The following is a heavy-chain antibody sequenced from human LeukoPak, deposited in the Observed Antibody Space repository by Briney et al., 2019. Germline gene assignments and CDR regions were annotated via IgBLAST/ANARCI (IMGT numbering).Heavy chain of an antibody. J-gene: IGHJ4*02. D-gene: IGHD3-10*01. V-gene: IGHV3-23*01. CDR1: GFTFSSYA. Sequence: GGSLRLSCAASGFTFSSYAMSWVRQAPGKGLEWVSAISGSGGSTYYAGSVKGRFTISRDNSKNTLYLQMNSLRAEDTAVYYCAKVRGYGSGSYDYWGQGTLVTVSS. CDR2: ISGSGGST. CDR3: AKVRGYGSGSYDY.